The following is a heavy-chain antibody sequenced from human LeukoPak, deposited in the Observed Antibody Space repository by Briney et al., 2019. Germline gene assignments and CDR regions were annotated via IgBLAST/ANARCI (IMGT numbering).Heavy chain of an antibody. CDR2: ISSSSSYI. D-gene: IGHD4-17*01. CDR3: ARPYGDYGTQPGY. CDR1: GFTFSSYS. J-gene: IGHJ4*02. Sequence: GGSLRLSCAASGFTFSSYSMNWVRQAPGKGLEWVSSISSSSSYIYYADSVKGRFTISRDNAENSQYLQMNSLRAEDTAVYYCARPYGDYGTQPGYWGQGTLVTVSS. V-gene: IGHV3-21*01.